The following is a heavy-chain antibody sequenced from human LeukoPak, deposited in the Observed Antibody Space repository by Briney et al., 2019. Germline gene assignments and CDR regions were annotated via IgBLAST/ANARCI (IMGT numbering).Heavy chain of an antibody. Sequence: GGSLRLSCAASGFTFNSYAMSWVRQAPGKGLEGVANIKHDGSEKYYVDSVKGRFTISRDNAKNSLYLQIDSLRAEDTAVYHCAREYSSTWYRGGVRYFDNWGQGNLVAVSS. CDR2: IKHDGSEK. J-gene: IGHJ4*02. D-gene: IGHD6-13*01. CDR1: GFTFNSYA. CDR3: AREYSSTWYRGGVRYFDN. V-gene: IGHV3-7*01.